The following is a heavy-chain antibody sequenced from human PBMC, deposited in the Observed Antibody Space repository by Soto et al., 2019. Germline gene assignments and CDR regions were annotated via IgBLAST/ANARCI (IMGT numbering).Heavy chain of an antibody. Sequence: PVGSLRLSCSASGFTFSSYAMHWVRQAPGKGLEYVSAISSNGGSTYYADSVKGRFTISRDNSKNTLYLQMSSLRAEDTAVYYCVKDQRIAAAGTPSMDVWGQGTTVTVSS. CDR3: VKDQRIAAAGTPSMDV. J-gene: IGHJ6*02. D-gene: IGHD6-13*01. CDR2: ISSNGGST. CDR1: GFTFSSYA. V-gene: IGHV3-64D*06.